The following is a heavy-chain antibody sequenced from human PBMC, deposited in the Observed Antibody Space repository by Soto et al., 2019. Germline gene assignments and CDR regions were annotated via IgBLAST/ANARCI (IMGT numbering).Heavy chain of an antibody. CDR2: IHYSGIT. V-gene: IGHV4-28*01. Sequence: LSLTCGVSGYSISSDNWWVWIRQPPGKGLEWIGYIHYSGITYYNPSLKSRVTISVDKSKNQFSLKLSSVTAADTAVYYCARPRDGYNYGFDYWGQGTRVTVSS. CDR1: GYSISSDNW. J-gene: IGHJ4*02. CDR3: ARPRDGYNYGFDY. D-gene: IGHD5-12*01.